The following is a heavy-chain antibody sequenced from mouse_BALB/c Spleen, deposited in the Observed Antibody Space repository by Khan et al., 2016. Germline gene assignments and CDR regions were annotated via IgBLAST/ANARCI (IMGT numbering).Heavy chain of an antibody. CDR3: ARWLAAMDY. CDR1: GYSITSDYA. Sequence: VQLKVPGPGLVKPSQSLSLTCTVTGYSITSDYAWNWIRQFPGNKLEWMGYISYSGTTTYNPSLKSRISITRDTSKNQFFLQLNSVTTEDTATYYCARWLAAMDYWGQGTSVTVSS. CDR2: ISYSGTT. V-gene: IGHV3-2*02. J-gene: IGHJ4*01. D-gene: IGHD2-2*01.